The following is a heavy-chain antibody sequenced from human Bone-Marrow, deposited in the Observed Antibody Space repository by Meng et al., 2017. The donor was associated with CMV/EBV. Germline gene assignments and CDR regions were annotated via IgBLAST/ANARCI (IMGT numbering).Heavy chain of an antibody. CDR1: GFTFSNYG. Sequence: GESLKISCAASGFTFSNYGMHWVRQALGKGLEWVAFIRYDGGIKYYADSVKGRFTISRDNSKNTLFLQMDSLRPEDTAVYYCAKDVDPMILVAMVYFDCWGQGTLVIVSS. J-gene: IGHJ4*02. D-gene: IGHD3-22*01. CDR2: IRYDGGIK. V-gene: IGHV3-30*02. CDR3: AKDVDPMILVAMVYFDC.